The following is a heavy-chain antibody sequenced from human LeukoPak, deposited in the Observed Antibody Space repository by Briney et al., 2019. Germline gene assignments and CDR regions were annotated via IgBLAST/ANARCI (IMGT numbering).Heavy chain of an antibody. CDR3: AKDRDYDILTGYSTFDP. J-gene: IGHJ5*02. Sequence: GGSLRLSCAASGFTFSSHAMSWVRQAPGKGLEWVSAISGSGGSTYYADSVKGRFTISRDNSKNTLYLQMNSLRAEDTAVYYCAKDRDYDILTGYSTFDPWGQGTLVTVSS. V-gene: IGHV3-23*01. D-gene: IGHD3-9*01. CDR2: ISGSGGST. CDR1: GFTFSSHA.